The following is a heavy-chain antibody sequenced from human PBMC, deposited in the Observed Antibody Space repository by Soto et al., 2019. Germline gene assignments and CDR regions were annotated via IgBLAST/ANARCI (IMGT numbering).Heavy chain of an antibody. Sequence: GASVKVSCKASGYTFTGYDINWVRQAAGQGLEYLGWMNPNSGNTGYVQKFQGRVTLTRNTSISTAYMELSSLRVDDTAVYYCVREDSFRDSSAPWGQGTLVTVSS. V-gene: IGHV1-8*02. CDR2: MNPNSGNT. CDR1: GYTFTGYD. CDR3: VREDSFRDSSAP. J-gene: IGHJ5*02. D-gene: IGHD3-22*01.